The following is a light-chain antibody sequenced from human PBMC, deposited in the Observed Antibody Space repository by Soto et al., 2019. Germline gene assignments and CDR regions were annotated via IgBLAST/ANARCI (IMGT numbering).Light chain of an antibody. J-gene: IGKJ5*01. Sequence: VMRQSPLSLPVPPGAPASISGRSNQSLVYSDGDSYLNWFNQRPGQSPRRXIYKASNRASGVPDRFRGSGSGTDFTLKISRVEAEDVGIYYCMQATHWPLTFGQGTRLEI. CDR1: QSLVYSDGDSY. CDR3: MQATHWPLT. V-gene: IGKV2-30*01. CDR2: KAS.